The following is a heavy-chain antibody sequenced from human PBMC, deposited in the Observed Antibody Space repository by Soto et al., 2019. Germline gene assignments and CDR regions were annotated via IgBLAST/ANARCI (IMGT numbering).Heavy chain of an antibody. D-gene: IGHD3-10*01. CDR2: IKSKTDGGTT. Sequence: PGGSLRLSCAASGFTFSNAWMNWVRQAPGKGLEWVGRIKSKTDGGTTDYAAPVKGRFTISRDDSKNTLYLQMNSLKTEDTAVYYCTTGRRYGSGSYIYYYGMDVWGQGTTVTVSS. J-gene: IGHJ6*02. V-gene: IGHV3-15*07. CDR1: GFTFSNAW. CDR3: TTGRRYGSGSYIYYYGMDV.